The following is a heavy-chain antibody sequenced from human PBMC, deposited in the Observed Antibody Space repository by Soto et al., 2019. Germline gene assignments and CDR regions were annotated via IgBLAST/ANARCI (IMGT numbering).Heavy chain of an antibody. CDR1: GDSISSDGYF. D-gene: IGHD2-2*01. J-gene: IGHJ5*02. V-gene: IGHV4-30-4*01. CDR2: INYSGST. Sequence: PSETLALTCTVSGDSISSDGYFWSWIRQPPWKGLEWIAYINYSGSTYYNPSLKSRVTISVDTSKNQVSLKLSSVTAADTAVYYCARVTRGCSSTSCYPGWFDPWGQGTLVTVSS. CDR3: ARVTRGCSSTSCYPGWFDP.